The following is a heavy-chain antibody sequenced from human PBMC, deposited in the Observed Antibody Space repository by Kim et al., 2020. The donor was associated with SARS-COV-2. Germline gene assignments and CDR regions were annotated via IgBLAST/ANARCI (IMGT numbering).Heavy chain of an antibody. Sequence: NTKYSQKFQGEVTITRDTSASTAYMELRSLRSEDTAVYYCARDRGSYYVYWGQGTLVTVSS. J-gene: IGHJ4*02. CDR3: ARDRGSYYVY. V-gene: IGHV1-3*01. D-gene: IGHD1-26*01. CDR2: NT.